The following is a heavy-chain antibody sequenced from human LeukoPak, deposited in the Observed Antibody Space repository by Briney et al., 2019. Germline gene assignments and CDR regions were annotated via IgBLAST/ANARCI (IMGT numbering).Heavy chain of an antibody. CDR2: ISSSSSNI. V-gene: IGHV3-21*01. Sequence: GGSLRLSCAASGFTFSSYGMHWVRQAPGKGLEWVSTISSSSSNIYYADSVKGRFTISRDNAKNSLYLQMNSLRDEDTAVYYCARPPVYSHAFDIWGQGTMVTVSS. D-gene: IGHD2-21*01. CDR3: ARPPVYSHAFDI. CDR1: GFTFSSYG. J-gene: IGHJ3*02.